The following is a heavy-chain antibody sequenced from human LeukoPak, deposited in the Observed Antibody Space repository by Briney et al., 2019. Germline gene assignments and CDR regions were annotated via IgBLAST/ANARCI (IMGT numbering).Heavy chain of an antibody. CDR3: AKWGSGTLWFETYYYMDV. CDR2: ISGSGGST. Sequence: GGSLRLSWAASGFTFSSYGMSWVRQAPGKGLEWVSAISGSGGSTYYADSVKGRFTISRDNSKNTLYLQMNSLRAEDTAVYYCAKWGSGTLWFETYYYMDVWGKGTTVTISS. V-gene: IGHV3-23*01. J-gene: IGHJ6*03. CDR1: GFTFSSYG. D-gene: IGHD3-10*01.